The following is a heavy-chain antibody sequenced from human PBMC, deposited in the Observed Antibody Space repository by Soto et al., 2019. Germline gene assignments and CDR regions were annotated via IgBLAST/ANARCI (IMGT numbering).Heavy chain of an antibody. Sequence: PVGSLRLSCSSSGFTFKYYTMAWVRQAPGKGLEWVSSISNSGGTTFYADSVQGRFSISRDNSKDTLHLQMNSLRAEDTAVYYCARDVKYSTKATGSYYDLWGQGALVTVSS. J-gene: IGHJ5*02. D-gene: IGHD3-9*01. V-gene: IGHV3-23*01. CDR3: ARDVKYSTKATGSYYDL. CDR1: GFTFKYYT. CDR2: ISNSGGTT.